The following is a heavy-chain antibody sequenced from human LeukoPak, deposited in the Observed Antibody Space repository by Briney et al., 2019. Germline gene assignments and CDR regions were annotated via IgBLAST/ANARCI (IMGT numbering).Heavy chain of an antibody. V-gene: IGHV1-24*01. CDR3: ATGSFTYSNYTPGWVMDV. Sequence: GASVKVSCKVSGYTLTELSMHWVRQAPGKGLEWMGGFDPEDGETIYAQKFQGRVTMTEDTSTDTAYMELGSLRSEDTAVYYCATGSFTYSNYTPGWVMDVWGQGTTVTVSS. D-gene: IGHD4-11*01. J-gene: IGHJ6*02. CDR1: GYTLTELS. CDR2: FDPEDGET.